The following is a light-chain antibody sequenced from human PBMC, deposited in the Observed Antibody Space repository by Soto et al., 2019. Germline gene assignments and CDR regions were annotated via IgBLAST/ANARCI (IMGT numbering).Light chain of an antibody. V-gene: IGKV3-15*01. J-gene: IGKJ4*01. Sequence: EIIMTQSPATLSVSPGEGATLSCRTSHSISTNLAWYQHKRGQSPRLLVYGASTRATGVPARFSGSGSGAEFTLSISSLQSEDFAVYYCQQFSSYPLTFGGGTKVEIK. CDR2: GAS. CDR3: QQFSSYPLT. CDR1: HSISTN.